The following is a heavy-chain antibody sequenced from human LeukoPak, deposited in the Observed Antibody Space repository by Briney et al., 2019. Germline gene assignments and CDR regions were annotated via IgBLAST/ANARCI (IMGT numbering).Heavy chain of an antibody. V-gene: IGHV3-48*04. CDR1: GFTFSDYS. D-gene: IGHD5-18*01. CDR2: ISSGSSTI. J-gene: IGHJ4*02. CDR3: AKDEGSSGYGKYYFDY. Sequence: GGSLRLSCAASGFTFSDYSMNWVRQAPGKGLEWLSYISSGSSTIYYADSVKGRLTISRDNSKNTLYLQMNSLRAEDTAVYYCAKDEGSSGYGKYYFDYWGQGTLVTVSS.